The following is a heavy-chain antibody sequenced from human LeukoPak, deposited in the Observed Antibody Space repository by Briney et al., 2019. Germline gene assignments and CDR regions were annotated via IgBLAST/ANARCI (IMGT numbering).Heavy chain of an antibody. CDR3: ARDYWWNYDY. D-gene: IGHD1-7*01. Sequence: PGGSLRLSCAASGFTFSDYAMHWVRQAPGKGLEWVAVISKDGSDKYYPGSVRGRFTISRDNSKNTIYLRMDGLRAEDTAIYYCARDYWWNYDYWGQGTLVTVSS. V-gene: IGHV3-30-3*01. CDR1: GFTFSDYA. J-gene: IGHJ4*02. CDR2: ISKDGSDK.